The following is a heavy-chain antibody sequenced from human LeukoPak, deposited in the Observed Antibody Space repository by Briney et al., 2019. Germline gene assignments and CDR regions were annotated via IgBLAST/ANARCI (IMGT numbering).Heavy chain of an antibody. CDR1: GYSISSGYY. Sequence: SETLSLTCTVSGYSISSGYYWGWIRQPPGKGLEWIGSIYHSGRTYYNPSLKSRVTISVDTSKNQFSLKLSSVTAADTAVYYCRSGRSRGYFDYWGQGTLVTVSS. CDR2: IYHSGRT. CDR3: RSGRSRGYFDY. V-gene: IGHV4-38-2*02. J-gene: IGHJ4*02.